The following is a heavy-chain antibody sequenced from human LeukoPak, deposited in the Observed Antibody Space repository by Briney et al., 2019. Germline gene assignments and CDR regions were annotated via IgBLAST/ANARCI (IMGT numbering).Heavy chain of an antibody. CDR3: ARERIVVVPAARPDGVYYYYYDMDV. D-gene: IGHD2-2*01. J-gene: IGHJ6*04. Sequence: VASVKVSCKASGYTFTSYAMHWVRQAPGQRLEWMGWINAGNGNTKYSQKFQGRVTITRDTSASTAYMELSSLRSEDTAVYYCARERIVVVPAARPDGVYYYYYDMDVWGKGTTVTVSS. CDR2: INAGNGNT. V-gene: IGHV1-3*01. CDR1: GYTFTSYA.